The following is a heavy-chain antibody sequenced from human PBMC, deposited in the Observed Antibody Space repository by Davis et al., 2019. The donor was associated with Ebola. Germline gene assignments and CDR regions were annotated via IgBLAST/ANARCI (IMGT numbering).Heavy chain of an antibody. Sequence: GESLKISCSASGFTFSSYAMHWVRQPPGKGLEYVSAISSNGVSTYYADSVKGRFTISRDNSKDTLYLQMWSLRAEDTAVYYCVRVPLGYSSGWYLDNWGRGTLVTVSS. CDR1: GFTFSSYA. CDR2: ISSNGVST. V-gene: IGHV3-64D*06. CDR3: VRVPLGYSSGWYLDN. J-gene: IGHJ4*02. D-gene: IGHD6-19*01.